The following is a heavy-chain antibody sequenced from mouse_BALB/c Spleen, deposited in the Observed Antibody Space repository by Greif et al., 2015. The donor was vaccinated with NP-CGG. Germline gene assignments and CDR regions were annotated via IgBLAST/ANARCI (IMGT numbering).Heavy chain of an antibody. V-gene: IGHV6-6*02. Sequence: EVKLVESGGGLVQPGGSMKLSCVASGFTSSNYWMNWVRQSPEKGLEWIGEIRLKSNNYATHYAESVKGRFTISRDDSKSSVYLQMNNLRAEDTGTYYCTRSLLGSLDVWGAGTTVTVSS. D-gene: IGHD1-2*01. CDR1: GFTSSNYW. J-gene: IGHJ1*01. CDR3: TRSLLGSLDV. CDR2: IRLKSNNYAT.